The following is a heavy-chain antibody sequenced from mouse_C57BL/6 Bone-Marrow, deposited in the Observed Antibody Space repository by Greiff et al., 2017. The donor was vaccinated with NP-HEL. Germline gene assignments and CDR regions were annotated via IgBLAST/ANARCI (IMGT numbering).Heavy chain of an antibody. Sequence: VQLQESGAELARPGASVKLSCKASGYTFTSYGISWVKQRTGQGLEWIGEIYPRSGNTYYNEKFKGKATLTADKSSSTAYMELRSLTSEDSAVYFCARAGVFITTVVAPYDWGQGTSVTVAS. CDR2: IYPRSGNT. J-gene: IGHJ4*01. CDR3: ARAGVFITTVVAPYD. CDR1: GYTFTSYG. D-gene: IGHD1-1*01. V-gene: IGHV1-81*01.